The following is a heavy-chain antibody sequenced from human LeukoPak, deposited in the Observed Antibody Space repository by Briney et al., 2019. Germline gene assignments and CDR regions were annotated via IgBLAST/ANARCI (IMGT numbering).Heavy chain of an antibody. D-gene: IGHD1-1*01. CDR1: GGSFSGYY. Sequence: SETLSLTCAVYGGSFSGYYWSWIRQPPGKGLEWIGEINHSGSTNYNPSLKSRDTISVDTSKNQFSLKLSSVTAADTAVYYCARARVRRWFDPWGQGTLVTVSS. J-gene: IGHJ5*02. V-gene: IGHV4-34*01. CDR3: ARARVRRWFDP. CDR2: INHSGST.